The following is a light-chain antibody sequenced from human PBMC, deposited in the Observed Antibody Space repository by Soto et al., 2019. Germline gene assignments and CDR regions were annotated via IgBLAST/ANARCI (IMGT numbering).Light chain of an antibody. CDR2: AAS. CDR1: QGISSY. J-gene: IGKJ1*01. CDR3: QQCYSYPWT. V-gene: IGKV1-8*01. Sequence: AIRMTQSPSSLSASTGDRVTITCRASQGISSYLAWYQQKPGKAPKLLIYAASTFQSGVPSRFSGSGSGTDFTLTISCLQSEDFATYYCQQCYSYPWTFGQGTKVDIK.